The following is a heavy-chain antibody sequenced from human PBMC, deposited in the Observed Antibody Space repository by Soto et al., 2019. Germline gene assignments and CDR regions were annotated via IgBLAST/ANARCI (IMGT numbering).Heavy chain of an antibody. J-gene: IGHJ4*02. V-gene: IGHV4-34*01. D-gene: IGHD2-8*01. CDR2: MNYSGCS. Sequence: SETPSLTSSFSGETVTSYYLTWFRQTPGKGLEWIGDMNYSGCSNYNPSLKSRLTISVDTSKNQFSLKLSSVTAADTAVYYCTRGDIVLMLYEVFDYWGQGTLVIVSS. CDR3: TRGDIVLMLYEVFDY. CDR1: GETVTSYY.